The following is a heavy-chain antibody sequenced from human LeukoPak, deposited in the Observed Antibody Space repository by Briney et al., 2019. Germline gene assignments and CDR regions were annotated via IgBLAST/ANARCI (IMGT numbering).Heavy chain of an antibody. CDR3: ARGGNCGGGSCYSDRGWFDP. CDR1: GGSITISSYY. D-gene: IGHD2-15*01. J-gene: IGHJ5*02. CDR2: IYYSGST. V-gene: IGHV4-61*01. Sequence: SETLSLTCTVSGGSITISSYYWSWIRQPPVKGLEWIGYIYYSGSTNYNPSLKSRVTISIDTSKNQFSLKLSSVTAADTAVYYCARGGNCGGGSCYSDRGWFDPWGQGTLVTVSS.